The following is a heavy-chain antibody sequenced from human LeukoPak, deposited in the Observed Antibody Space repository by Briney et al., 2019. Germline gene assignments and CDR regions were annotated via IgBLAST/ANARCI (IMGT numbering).Heavy chain of an antibody. D-gene: IGHD3-22*01. CDR2: ISAYNGNT. CDR1: GYTFTSYG. J-gene: IGHJ3*02. Sequence: GASVKVSCKASGYTFTSYGISWVRQAPGQGLEWMGWISAYNGNTNYAQKLQGRVTMTTDTSTSTAYMELRSLRSDDTAVYYCARERYYYDSSGYYFSHTRDAFDIWGQGTMVTVSS. CDR3: ARERYYYDSSGYYFSHTRDAFDI. V-gene: IGHV1-18*01.